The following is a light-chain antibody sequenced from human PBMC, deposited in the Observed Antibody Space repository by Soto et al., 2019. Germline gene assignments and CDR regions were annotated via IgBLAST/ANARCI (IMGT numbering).Light chain of an antibody. V-gene: IGLV2-23*02. J-gene: IGLJ1*01. CDR1: SSDVGSYNL. CDR3: CSYAGSSLYV. Sequence: ALTQPASVSGSPGQSITISCTGTSSDVGSYNLVSWYQQHPGKAPKLMIYEVSKRPSGVSNRFSGSKSGNTASLTISGLQAEDEADYYCCSYAGSSLYVFGTGTKVTVL. CDR2: EVS.